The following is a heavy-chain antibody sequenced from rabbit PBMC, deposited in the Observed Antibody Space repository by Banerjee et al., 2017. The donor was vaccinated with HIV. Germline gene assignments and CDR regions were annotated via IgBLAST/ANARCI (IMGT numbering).Heavy chain of an antibody. Sequence: QEQLVESGGGLVQPGGSLKLSCKASGFDFSSYGVSWVRQAPGKGPEWIAYIDPIFGSTYYASWVNGRFTISRHNAQNKLYLQLNSLTAADTATYFCVRVGATSTNYPLWGQGTLVTVS. V-gene: IGHV1S47*01. J-gene: IGHJ4*01. D-gene: IGHD1-1*01. CDR1: GFDFSSYG. CDR3: VRVGATSTNYPL. CDR2: IDPIFGST.